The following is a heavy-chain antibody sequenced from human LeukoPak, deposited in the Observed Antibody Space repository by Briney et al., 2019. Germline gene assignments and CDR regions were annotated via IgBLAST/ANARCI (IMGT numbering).Heavy chain of an antibody. CDR2: IRYDGSNK. Sequence: GGSLRLSCAASGFTFSSYGMHWVRQAPGKGLEWVAFIRYDGSNKYYADSVKGRFTISRDNSKNTLYLQMNSLRAEDTAVYYCARAALGYCSSTSCYSFDYWGQGTLVTVSS. V-gene: IGHV3-30*02. CDR3: ARAALGYCSSTSCYSFDY. D-gene: IGHD2-2*01. CDR1: GFTFSSYG. J-gene: IGHJ4*02.